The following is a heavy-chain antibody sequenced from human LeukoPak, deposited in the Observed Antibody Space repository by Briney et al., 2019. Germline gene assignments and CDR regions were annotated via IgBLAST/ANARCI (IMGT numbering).Heavy chain of an antibody. Sequence: GGSLRLSCAASGFTFSSYSMNWVRQAPGKGLEWVSVIYSGGSTYYADSVKGRFTISRDNSKNTLYLQMNSLRAEDTAVYYCARGGGRDYYDSSGTDAFDIWGQGTMVTVSS. CDR3: ARGGGRDYYDSSGTDAFDI. D-gene: IGHD3-22*01. J-gene: IGHJ3*02. V-gene: IGHV3-66*01. CDR1: GFTFSSYS. CDR2: IYSGGST.